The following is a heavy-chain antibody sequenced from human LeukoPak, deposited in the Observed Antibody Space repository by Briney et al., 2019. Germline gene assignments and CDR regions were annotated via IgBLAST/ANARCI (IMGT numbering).Heavy chain of an antibody. Sequence: GGSLRLSCAVSGFIFSNYGMNWVRQAPGKGLEWVTVVSEDGRTQLYSDSVKGRFTVSRDNSLNTLHLQMNSLKTEDSAVYYCAREFGHNRWYFDYWGQGALVTVSS. D-gene: IGHD5-24*01. J-gene: IGHJ4*02. CDR2: VSEDGRTQ. CDR3: AREFGHNRWYFDY. CDR1: GFIFSNYG. V-gene: IGHV3-30*03.